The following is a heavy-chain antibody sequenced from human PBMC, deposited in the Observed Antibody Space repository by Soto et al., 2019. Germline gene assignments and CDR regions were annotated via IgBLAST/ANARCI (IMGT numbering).Heavy chain of an antibody. J-gene: IGHJ6*02. CDR2: ISYDGSNK. CDR3: AKERYGKLWLDDYGMDV. CDR1: GFTFSSYG. Sequence: PGGSLRLSCAASGFTFSSYGMQWVRQAPGKGLEWVAVISYDGSNKYYADSVKGRFTISRDNSKNTLYLQMNSLRAEDTAVYQCAKERYGKLWLDDYGMDVWGQGNTVTVSS. D-gene: IGHD5-18*01. V-gene: IGHV3-30*18.